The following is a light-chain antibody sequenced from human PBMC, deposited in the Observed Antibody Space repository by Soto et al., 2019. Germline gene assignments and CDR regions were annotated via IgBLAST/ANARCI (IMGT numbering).Light chain of an antibody. V-gene: IGKV3-15*01. J-gene: IGKJ5*01. CDR2: CAS. CDR1: QSVSNN. CDR3: QQYNDWPPVT. Sequence: ETVMTQSPATLSVSPGERATLSCRARQSVSNNLAWYQQKPRQAPRLLIYCASTRATGIPARFSGSGSGTEFELIISSLQSEDFAVYYCQQYNDWPPVTFGQGTRLEIK.